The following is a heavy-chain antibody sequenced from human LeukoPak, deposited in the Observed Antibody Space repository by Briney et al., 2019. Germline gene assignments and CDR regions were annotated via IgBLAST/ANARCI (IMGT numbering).Heavy chain of an antibody. CDR2: ISGSGSST. J-gene: IGHJ4*02. CDR3: AKDRRRGGYSSSWYYFDY. CDR1: GFTFSSYA. D-gene: IGHD6-13*01. Sequence: PGGSLRLSCAASGFTFSSYAMSWVRQAPGKGLEWVSAISGSGSSTYYADSVKGRFTISRDNSKNTLYLQMNSLRAEDTAVYYCAKDRRRGGYSSSWYYFDYWGQGTLVTVSS. V-gene: IGHV3-23*01.